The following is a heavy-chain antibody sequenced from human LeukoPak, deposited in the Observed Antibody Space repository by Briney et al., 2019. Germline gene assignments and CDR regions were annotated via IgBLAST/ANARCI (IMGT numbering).Heavy chain of an antibody. CDR2: ISSSSSTI. V-gene: IGHV3-48*01. Sequence: TGGSLRLSCAASGFTFSSYSMNWVRQAPGKGLEWVSYISSSSSTIYYADSVKGRFTISRDTSKNTLFLQMNSLRAEDTAVYYCARIYSGSHYSWGQGTLVTISS. D-gene: IGHD1-26*01. CDR3: ARIYSGSHYS. CDR1: GFTFSSYS. J-gene: IGHJ4*02.